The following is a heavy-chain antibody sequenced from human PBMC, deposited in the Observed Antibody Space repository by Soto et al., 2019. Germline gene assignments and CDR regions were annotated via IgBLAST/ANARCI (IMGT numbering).Heavy chain of an antibody. J-gene: IGHJ5*02. CDR2: MNPNSGHT. Sequence: QVQLVQSGAEVKKPGASVKVSCKASGYTFTSHDINCMRQATGQGLEWMGWMNPNSGHTNYAQKFQGRVTLTRDTSISTAYMELTSLRSEDTAIYYCASDMSTTWGQGTLVTVSS. D-gene: IGHD2-2*01. V-gene: IGHV1-8*01. CDR3: ASDMSTT. CDR1: GYTFTSHD.